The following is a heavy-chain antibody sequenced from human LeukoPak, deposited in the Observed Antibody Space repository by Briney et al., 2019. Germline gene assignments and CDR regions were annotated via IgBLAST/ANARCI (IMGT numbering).Heavy chain of an antibody. D-gene: IGHD3-22*01. CDR1: GFTFDGSA. CDR3: TRDRGSGFYYVFDS. J-gene: IGHJ4*02. V-gene: IGHV3-20*04. CDR2: INWNGGRT. Sequence: GGSLRLSCAASGFTFDGSALSWVRQVPGKGLEWVSGINWNGGRTGYADSVKGRFTISRDNAKKSLYLQMNSLRAEDTALYYCTRDRGSGFYYVFDSWGQGALVTISS.